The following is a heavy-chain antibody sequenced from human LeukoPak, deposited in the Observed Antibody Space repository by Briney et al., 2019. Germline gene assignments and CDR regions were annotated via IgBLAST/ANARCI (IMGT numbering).Heavy chain of an antibody. D-gene: IGHD4-23*01. CDR2: ISGSGGST. V-gene: IGHV3-23*01. CDR3: ANTVGYYYFDY. CDR1: GFTFSSYA. J-gene: IGHJ4*02. Sequence: GGSLRLSCAASGFTFSSYAMSWVRQAPGKGLEWVSAISGSGGSTYYADSAKGRFTISRDNSKNTLYLQMNSLRAEDTAVYYCANTVGYYYFDYWGQGTLVTVSS.